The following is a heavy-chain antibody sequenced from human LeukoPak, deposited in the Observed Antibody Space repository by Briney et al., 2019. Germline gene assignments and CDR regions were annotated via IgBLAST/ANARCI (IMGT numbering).Heavy chain of an antibody. CDR3: AREGIAAAEYFDY. CDR1: GYSITSGYY. D-gene: IGHD6-13*01. Sequence: SETLSLTCGVSGYSITSGYYWSWIRQPAGKGLEWIGRIYTSGSTNYNPSLKSRVTMSVDTSKNQFSLKLSSVTAADTAVYYCAREGIAAAEYFDYWGQGTLVTVSS. CDR2: IYTSGST. J-gene: IGHJ4*02. V-gene: IGHV4-4*07.